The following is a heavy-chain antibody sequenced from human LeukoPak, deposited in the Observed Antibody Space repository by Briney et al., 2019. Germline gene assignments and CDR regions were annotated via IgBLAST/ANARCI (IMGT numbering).Heavy chain of an antibody. V-gene: IGHV3-66*02. Sequence: GGSLRLSCAASGFTVSQNYMSWVRQAPGRGLEWVSLIYADGTTHYADSVKGRFTISRVNSKNTVYLQMNSVRPEDTAVYCCARDRAGTQAWVEFDPWGQGTLVTVSS. CDR1: GFTVSQNY. J-gene: IGHJ5*02. CDR3: ARDRAGTQAWVEFDP. D-gene: IGHD3-10*01. CDR2: IYADGTT.